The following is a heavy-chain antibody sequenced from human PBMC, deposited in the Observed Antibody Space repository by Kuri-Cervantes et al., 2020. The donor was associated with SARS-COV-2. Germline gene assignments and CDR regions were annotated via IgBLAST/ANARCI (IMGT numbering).Heavy chain of an antibody. D-gene: IGHD2-8*01. Sequence: ASVKVSCKASGYTFTSYAMHWVRQAPGQRLEWMGWSNAGNGNTKYSQEFQGRVTMTTDTSTSTAYMELRSLRSDDTAVYYCARGIERVLMVYAIGDSGWYIDYWGQGTLVTVSS. V-gene: IGHV1-3*02. CDR2: SNAGNGNT. CDR1: GYTFTSYA. CDR3: ARGIERVLMVYAIGDSGWYIDY. J-gene: IGHJ4*02.